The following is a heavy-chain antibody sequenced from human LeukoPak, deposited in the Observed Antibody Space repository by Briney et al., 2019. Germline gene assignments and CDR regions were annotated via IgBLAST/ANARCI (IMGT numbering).Heavy chain of an antibody. CDR1: GGSISSYY. CDR3: ASLPIPGGLPVDY. Sequence: SETLSLTCTVSGGSISSYYWSWIRQPPGKGLEWIGYIYYSGSTNYNPSLKSRVTISVDPSKNQFSLKLSSVTAADTAVYYCASLPIPGGLPVDYWGQGTLVTVSS. V-gene: IGHV4-59*01. D-gene: IGHD3-16*01. J-gene: IGHJ4*02. CDR2: IYYSGST.